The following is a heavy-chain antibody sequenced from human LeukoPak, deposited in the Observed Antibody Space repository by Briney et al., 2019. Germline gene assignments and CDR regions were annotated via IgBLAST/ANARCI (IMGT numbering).Heavy chain of an antibody. CDR2: IYSGGST. J-gene: IGHJ5*02. CDR3: AKDKGGSLFDP. Sequence: GGSLRLSCAASGFTVSSNYMSWVRQAPGKGLEWVSVIYSGGSTYYADSVKGRFTISRDNSKNTLYLQMNSLRAEDTAVYYCAKDKGGSLFDPWGQGTLVTVSS. V-gene: IGHV3-53*01. CDR1: GFTVSSNY. D-gene: IGHD1-26*01.